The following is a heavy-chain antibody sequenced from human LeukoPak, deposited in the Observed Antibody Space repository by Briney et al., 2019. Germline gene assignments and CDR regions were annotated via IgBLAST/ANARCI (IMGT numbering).Heavy chain of an antibody. Sequence: SETLSLTCAVYGGSFSGYYWSWIRQPPGKGLEWIGEINHSGSTNYNPSLKSRVTISVDTSKNQFSLKLSSVTAADTAVYYCVRVIAARFDYWGQGTLVTVSS. CDR2: INHSGST. V-gene: IGHV4-34*01. CDR1: GGSFSGYY. J-gene: IGHJ4*02. D-gene: IGHD6-6*01. CDR3: VRVIAARFDY.